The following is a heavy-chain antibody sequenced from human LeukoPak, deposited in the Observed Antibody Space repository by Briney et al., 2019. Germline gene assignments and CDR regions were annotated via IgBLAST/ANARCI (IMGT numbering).Heavy chain of an antibody. CDR1: GGSVSSGSYY. CDR2: IYSSGVT. V-gene: IGHV4-61*01. D-gene: IGHD2-8*01. CDR3: ARHDNVPVIRHGFDH. J-gene: IGHJ4*02. Sequence: SETLSLTCTVSGGSVSSGSYYWSWMRQPPGKGLEWLGYIYSSGVTNYNPSLQSRVTISIDTSRNQFSLKVSSVTAADTAVYYCARHDNVPVIRHGFDHWGQGTLVTVSS.